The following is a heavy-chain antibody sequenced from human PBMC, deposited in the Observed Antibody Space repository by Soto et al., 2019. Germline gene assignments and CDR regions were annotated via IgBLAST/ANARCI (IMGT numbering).Heavy chain of an antibody. CDR2: ISSSSSYI. D-gene: IGHD2-21*01. V-gene: IGHV3-21*01. Sequence: GGSLRLSCAASGFTFSSYSMNWVRQAPGKGLEWVSSISSSSSYIYYADSVKGRFTISRDNAKNSLYLQMNSLRAEDTAVYYCAAALIDFWFDPWGQGTLVTVSS. CDR3: AAALIDFWFDP. CDR1: GFTFSSYS. J-gene: IGHJ5*02.